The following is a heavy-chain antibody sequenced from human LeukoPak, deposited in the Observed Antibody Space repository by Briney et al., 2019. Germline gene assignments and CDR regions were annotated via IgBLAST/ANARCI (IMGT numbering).Heavy chain of an antibody. D-gene: IGHD5-24*01. Sequence: PSETLSLTCTVSGGSISTGDYYWSWIRQPPGKDLEWIGYIYYSGSTNYNPFLKSRVTISVDTSKNQFSLKLSSVTAADTAVYYCARKDGDIWGQGTMVTVSS. J-gene: IGHJ3*02. CDR3: ARKDGDI. CDR1: GGSISTGDYY. V-gene: IGHV4-30-4*01. CDR2: IYYSGST.